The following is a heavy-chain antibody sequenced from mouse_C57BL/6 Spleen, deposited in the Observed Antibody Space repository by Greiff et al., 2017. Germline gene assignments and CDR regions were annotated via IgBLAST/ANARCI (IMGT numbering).Heavy chain of an antibody. CDR1: GYAFSSYW. V-gene: IGHV1-80*01. CDR3: ARGYGNYPYYAMDY. J-gene: IGHJ4*01. D-gene: IGHD2-1*01. Sequence: VQLQQSGAELVKPGASVKISCKASGYAFSSYWMNWVKQRPGKGLEWIGQIYPGDGDTNYNGKFKGKATLTADKSSSTAYMQHSSLTSEDSAVYFCARGYGNYPYYAMDYWGQGTSVTVSS. CDR2: IYPGDGDT.